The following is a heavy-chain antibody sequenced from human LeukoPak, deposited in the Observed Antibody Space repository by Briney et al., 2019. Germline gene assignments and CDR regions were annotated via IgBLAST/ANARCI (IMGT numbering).Heavy chain of an antibody. J-gene: IGHJ6*02. CDR1: GFTFSSYA. CDR3: AKAYGDYAYYYYGMDV. CDR2: ISGSGGST. Sequence: GGSLRLSCAASGFTFSSYAMSWVRQAPGKGPEWVSAISGSGGSTYYADSVKGRFTISRDNSKNTLYLQMNSLRAEDTAVYYCAKAYGDYAYYYYGMDVWGQGTTVTVSS. V-gene: IGHV3-23*01. D-gene: IGHD4-17*01.